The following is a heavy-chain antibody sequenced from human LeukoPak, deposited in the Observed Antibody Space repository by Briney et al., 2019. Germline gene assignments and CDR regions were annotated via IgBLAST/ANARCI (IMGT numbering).Heavy chain of an antibody. Sequence: GGSLRLSCAASGFTFSSYAMSWVRQAPGKGLEWVSAISGSGGSTYYADSVKGRFTISRDNSKNTLYLQMNSLRAEDTAVYYCAKDPKTYYYDSSGYYYYYWGQGTLVTVSS. CDR2: ISGSGGST. CDR1: GFTFSSYA. V-gene: IGHV3-23*01. CDR3: AKDPKTYYYDSSGYYYYY. D-gene: IGHD3-22*01. J-gene: IGHJ4*02.